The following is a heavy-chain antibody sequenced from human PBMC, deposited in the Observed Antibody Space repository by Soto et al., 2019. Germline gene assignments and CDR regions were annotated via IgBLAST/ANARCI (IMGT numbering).Heavy chain of an antibody. CDR2: IIPYYNTL. Sequence: QAQVVQSGAEVRKPGSSVKLSCKASEGTFNSYAIAWVRQAPGQGLEWMGGIIPYYNTLNYAQKFQDRVTITADVSTNTVYMELSSLRSDDTAVYFCASGASRWYPYFLDSWAQGTLVTVSS. D-gene: IGHD6-13*01. V-gene: IGHV1-69*01. J-gene: IGHJ4*02. CDR3: ASGASRWYPYFLDS. CDR1: EGTFNSYA.